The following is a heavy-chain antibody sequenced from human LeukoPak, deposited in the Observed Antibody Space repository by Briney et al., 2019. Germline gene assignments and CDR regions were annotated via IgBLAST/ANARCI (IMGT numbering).Heavy chain of an antibody. CDR3: AKDPRRYSRTGGYFDY. D-gene: IGHD6-13*01. CDR1: GFTFISYE. CDR2: ISSSDSGSTI. Sequence: GGSLRLSCAASGFTFISYEMNWVRQAPGKGLEWVSYISSSDSGSTIYYADSVKGRFTISRDNSKNTLYLQMISLRTEDTAVYYCAKDPRRYSRTGGYFDYWGQGTLVTVSS. J-gene: IGHJ4*02. V-gene: IGHV3-48*03.